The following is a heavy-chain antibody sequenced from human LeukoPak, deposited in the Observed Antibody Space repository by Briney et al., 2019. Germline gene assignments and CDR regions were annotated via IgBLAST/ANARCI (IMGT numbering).Heavy chain of an antibody. CDR2: ISGSGGST. J-gene: IGHJ4*02. CDR3: ARETLWDCSGGSCYSDY. D-gene: IGHD2-15*01. V-gene: IGHV3-23*01. CDR1: GFTFSSYA. Sequence: PGGSLRLSCAASGFTFSSYAMSWVRQAPGKGLEWVSAISGSGGSTYYADSVKGRFTISRDNAKNSLYLQMNSLRAEDTAVYYCARETLWDCSGGSCYSDYWGQGTLVTVSS.